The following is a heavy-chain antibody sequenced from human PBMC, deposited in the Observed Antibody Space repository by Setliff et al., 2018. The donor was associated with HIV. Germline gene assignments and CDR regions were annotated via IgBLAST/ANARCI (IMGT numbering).Heavy chain of an antibody. J-gene: IGHJ5*02. CDR2: INPTGGST. CDR1: GYPLTSYY. V-gene: IGHV1-46*01. Sequence: ASVKVSCKASGYPLTSYYMHWVRQAPGQGLEWMGIINPTGGSTSYAQKFQGRVTMTTDTSTSTVYMELSSLRSDDTAVYYCARNVPGILPRWVGFDPWGQGTLVTVSS. D-gene: IGHD1-20*01. CDR3: ARNVPGILPRWVGFDP.